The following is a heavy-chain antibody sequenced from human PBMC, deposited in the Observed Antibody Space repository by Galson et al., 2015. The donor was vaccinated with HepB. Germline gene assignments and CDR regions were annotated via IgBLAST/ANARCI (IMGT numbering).Heavy chain of an antibody. CDR3: AKEVNISTWFPFDN. CDR1: GFTFSSYA. D-gene: IGHD6-13*01. V-gene: IGHV3-23*01. CDR2: LSGSGGRT. J-gene: IGHJ4*02. Sequence: SLRLYCAASGFTFSSYAMSWVREAPGKALESVSGLSGSGGRTPYADSVKGRFTISRDNSKNTLYLQMNSLRAEDTAIYYCAKEVNISTWFPFDNWGQGTLVTVSS.